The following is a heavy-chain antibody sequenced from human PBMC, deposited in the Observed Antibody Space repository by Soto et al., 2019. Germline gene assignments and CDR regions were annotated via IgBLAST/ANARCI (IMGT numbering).Heavy chain of an antibody. D-gene: IGHD6-13*01. Sequence: PSETLSLTCTVSGYSISSSRYYWGWIRQPPGKGLEWIGSIYYGGSTHYNPSLKSRVTISVDTSKNQFSLKLTSVTAADTAVYYCVTLFGAAAPFDYWGQGTLVTVS. V-gene: IGHV4-39*07. CDR3: VTLFGAAAPFDY. CDR2: IYYGGST. J-gene: IGHJ4*02. CDR1: GYSISSSRYY.